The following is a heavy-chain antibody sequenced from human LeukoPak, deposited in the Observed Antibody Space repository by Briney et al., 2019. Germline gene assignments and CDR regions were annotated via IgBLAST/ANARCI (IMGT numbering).Heavy chain of an antibody. CDR3: ARDDSSSWSFDY. J-gene: IGHJ4*02. Sequence: ASVKVSCKASGYTFTSYGISWVRQAPGQGLEWMGWIRTYNGDTNYAQKVQGRVTFTTDTSTSTAYMELRSLRSDDTAVYYCARDDSSSWSFDYWGQGTLVTVSS. CDR1: GYTFTSYG. V-gene: IGHV1-18*01. CDR2: IRTYNGDT. D-gene: IGHD6-13*01.